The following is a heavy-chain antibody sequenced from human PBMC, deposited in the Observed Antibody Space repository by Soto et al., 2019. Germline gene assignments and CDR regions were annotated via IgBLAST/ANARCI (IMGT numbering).Heavy chain of an antibody. CDR3: ARVPTYYYDSSGYRSYYYYYGMDV. CDR2: TRNKANSYTT. CDR1: GFTFSDHY. Sequence: EVQLVESGGGLVQPGGSLSLSCAASGFTFSDHYMDWVRQAPGKGLEWVGRTRNKANSYTTEYAASVKGRFTISRDDSKNSLYLQMNSLKTEDTAVYYCARVPTYYYDSSGYRSYYYYYGMDVWGQGTTVTVSS. D-gene: IGHD3-22*01. V-gene: IGHV3-72*01. J-gene: IGHJ6*02.